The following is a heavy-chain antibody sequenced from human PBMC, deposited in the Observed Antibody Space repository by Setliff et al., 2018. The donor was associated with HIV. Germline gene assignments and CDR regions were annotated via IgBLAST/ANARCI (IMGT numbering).Heavy chain of an antibody. D-gene: IGHD1-26*01. CDR2: ISGSGGST. CDR3: AKASVVNVVATTIWF. CDR1: GFTFITYA. J-gene: IGHJ4*02. Sequence: GGSLRLSCVASGFTFITYAMSWVRQAPGKGLEWVSSISGSGGSTYYADSVKGRFTISRDNSKNTVYLHMNSLRAEDTAVYYSAKASVVNVVATTIWFWGQGTLVTVSS. V-gene: IGHV3-23*01.